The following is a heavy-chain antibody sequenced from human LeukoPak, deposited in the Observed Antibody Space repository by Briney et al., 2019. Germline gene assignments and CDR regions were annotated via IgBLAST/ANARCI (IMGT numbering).Heavy chain of an antibody. CDR1: GGSISSGDYY. V-gene: IGHV4-30-4*08. Sequence: SQTLSLTCTVSGGSISSGDYYWSWIRHPPGKGLEWMGYIYYSGSTYSNPSLKSRATISVDTSKNQFSLKLSSVTAADTAVYYCARGGLLDFWSGSLDYWGQGTLVTVSS. J-gene: IGHJ4*02. D-gene: IGHD3-3*01. CDR3: ARGGLLDFWSGSLDY. CDR2: IYYSGST.